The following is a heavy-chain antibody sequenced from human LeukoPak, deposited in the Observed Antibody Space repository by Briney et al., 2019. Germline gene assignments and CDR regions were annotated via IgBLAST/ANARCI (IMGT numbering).Heavy chain of an antibody. D-gene: IGHD1-1*01. CDR3: GKGVQYRALTSTGLDN. V-gene: IGHV3-33*06. Sequence: GGSLRHSCVASGFTFSNHVMHWVRHAPGKGLDWVADIWYDGSYKYYADSVKGRFTISRENPKNTLYLQMNSLRAEDTGIYYCGKGVQYRALTSTGLDNWGEGTLVT. CDR1: GFTFSNHV. CDR2: IWYDGSYK. J-gene: IGHJ1*01.